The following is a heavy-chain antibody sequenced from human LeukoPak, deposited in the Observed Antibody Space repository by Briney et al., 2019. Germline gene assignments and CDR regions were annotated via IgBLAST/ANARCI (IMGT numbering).Heavy chain of an antibody. CDR3: ARAIWFGEGHDY. CDR1: GGSFSGYY. V-gene: IGHV4-59*10. D-gene: IGHD3-10*01. Sequence: PSETLSLTCAVYGGSFSGYYWSWIRQPAGKGVEWIGRLYISGSTDYNPSLKSRVTISVDTSKNQLSMRLSSVTAADTAVYYCARAIWFGEGHDYWGQGTLVTVSS. CDR2: LYISGST. J-gene: IGHJ4*02.